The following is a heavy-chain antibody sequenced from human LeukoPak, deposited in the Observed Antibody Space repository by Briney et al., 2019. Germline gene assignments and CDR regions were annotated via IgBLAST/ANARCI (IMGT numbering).Heavy chain of an antibody. CDR1: GFTFSNAW. D-gene: IGHD2-15*01. CDR2: IKSKTEGGTT. V-gene: IGHV3-15*01. CDR3: TTSRIVVVVAAGAFDI. J-gene: IGHJ3*02. Sequence: GGSLRLSCAASGFTFSNAWMSWVRQAPGKGLEWVGRIKSKTEGGTTDYAAPVKGRFTISRDDSKNTLYLQMNSLKTEDTAVYYCTTSRIVVVVAAGAFDIWGQGTMVTVSS.